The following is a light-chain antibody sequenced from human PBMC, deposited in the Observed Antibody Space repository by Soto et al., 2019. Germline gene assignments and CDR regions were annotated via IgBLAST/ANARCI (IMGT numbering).Light chain of an antibody. CDR2: GAS. J-gene: IGKJ1*01. CDR1: QIIMRKY. Sequence: IVLTKSPGTLSLSPGERATLSCRASQIIMRKYLAWYQQRFGQAPRLLIYGASNRATGIPDRFSGSGSGTDFTLTISRLEPEDFAVYYCQQYGSSGTFGQGTKVDIK. CDR3: QQYGSSGT. V-gene: IGKV3-20*01.